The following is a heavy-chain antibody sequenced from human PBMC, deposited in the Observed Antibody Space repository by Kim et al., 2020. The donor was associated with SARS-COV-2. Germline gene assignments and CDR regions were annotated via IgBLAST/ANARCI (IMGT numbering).Heavy chain of an antibody. V-gene: IGHV4-4*07. Sequence: SETLSLTCTVSGGSISSYYWSWIRQPAGKGLEWIGRIYTSGSTNYNPSLKSRVTMSVDTSKNQFSLKLSSVTAADTAVYYCARVHGDRSSGWYGYYYMDVGGKGTTVTVSS. J-gene: IGHJ6*03. CDR1: GGSISSYY. CDR2: IYTSGST. CDR3: ARVHGDRSSGWYGYYYMDV. D-gene: IGHD6-19*01.